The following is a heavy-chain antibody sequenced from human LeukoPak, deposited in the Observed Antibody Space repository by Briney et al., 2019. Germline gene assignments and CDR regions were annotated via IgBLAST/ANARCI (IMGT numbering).Heavy chain of an antibody. CDR3: VSFYETY. J-gene: IGHJ4*02. V-gene: IGHV3-74*01. CDR2: INSDGGWT. D-gene: IGHD3-22*01. CDR1: SHFW. Sequence: AGGSLRLSCAASSHFWMHWFPQVPGKGLVWVSHINSDGGWTSYADSVKGRFTMLKVNAKNTVYLQMNSLRAEDTAVYFCVSFYETYWGRGTLVTVSS.